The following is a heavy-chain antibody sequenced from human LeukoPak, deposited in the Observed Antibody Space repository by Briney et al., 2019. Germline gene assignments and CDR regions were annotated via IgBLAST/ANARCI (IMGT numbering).Heavy chain of an antibody. CDR3: AKEGPGHYDY. CDR1: GFTFRSSA. D-gene: IGHD3-3*01. CDR2: ISGNGNSA. Sequence: GGSLRLSCAASGFTFRSSAMGWVRQPPGKGLEWVSAISGNGNSAYYADSVKGRFTISRDNSKITLYLQMNSLRAEDTAVYYCAKEGPGHYDYWGQGTLVTASS. J-gene: IGHJ4*02. V-gene: IGHV3-23*01.